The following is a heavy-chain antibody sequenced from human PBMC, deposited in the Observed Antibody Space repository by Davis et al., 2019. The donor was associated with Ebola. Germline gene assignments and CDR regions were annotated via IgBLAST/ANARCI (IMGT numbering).Heavy chain of an antibody. J-gene: IGHJ5*02. Sequence: PGGSLRLSCAASGFTFSSYEMNWVRQAPGKGLEWVSYISSSGSTIYYADSVKGRFTISRDNSKNTLYLQMNSLRAEDTAVYYCAKDPPYSQLLASPGTSWGQGTLVTVSS. CDR1: GFTFSSYE. V-gene: IGHV3-48*03. CDR3: AKDPPYSQLLASPGTS. CDR2: ISSSGSTI. D-gene: IGHD6-13*01.